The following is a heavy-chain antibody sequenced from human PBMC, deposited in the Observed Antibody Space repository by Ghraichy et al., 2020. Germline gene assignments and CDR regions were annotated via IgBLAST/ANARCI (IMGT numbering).Heavy chain of an antibody. Sequence: GGSLRLSCAASGFTFDDYAMHWVRQAPGKGLEWVSGISWNSGSIGYADSVKGRFTISRDNAKNSLYLQMNSLRAEDTALYYCAKDISPGGIAVAGVDYWGQGTLVTVSS. J-gene: IGHJ4*02. V-gene: IGHV3-9*01. CDR2: ISWNSGSI. CDR3: AKDISPGGIAVAGVDY. D-gene: IGHD6-19*01. CDR1: GFTFDDYA.